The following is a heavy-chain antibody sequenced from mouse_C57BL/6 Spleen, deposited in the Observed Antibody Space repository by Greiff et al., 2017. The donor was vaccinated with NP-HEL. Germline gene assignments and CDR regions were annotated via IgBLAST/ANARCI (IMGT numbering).Heavy chain of an antibody. D-gene: IGHD3-1*01. CDR1: GYTFTDYE. CDR3: TRSGVLYWYFDV. V-gene: IGHV1-15*01. CDR2: IDPETGGT. Sequence: QVQLQQSGAELVRPGASVTLSCKASGYTFTDYEMHWVKQTPVHGLEWIGAIDPETGGTAYNQKFKGKAILTADKSSSTAYMELRSLTSEDSAVYYGTRSGVLYWYFDVWGTGTTVTVSS. J-gene: IGHJ1*03.